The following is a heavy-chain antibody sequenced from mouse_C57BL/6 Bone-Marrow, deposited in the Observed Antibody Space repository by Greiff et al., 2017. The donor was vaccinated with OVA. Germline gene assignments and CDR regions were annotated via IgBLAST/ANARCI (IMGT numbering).Heavy chain of an antibody. CDR2: INPNNGGT. CDR1: GYTFTDYY. D-gene: IGHD1-1*01. CDR3: ASGGYYGSPAMDY. Sequence: EVQLQQSGPELVKPGASVKISCKASGYTFTDYYMNWVKQSPGQSLEWIGDINPNNGGTSYNQKFKGKATLTVDKSSSTAYMELRSLTSEDSAVYSCASGGYYGSPAMDYWGQGTSVTVSS. J-gene: IGHJ4*01. V-gene: IGHV1-26*01.